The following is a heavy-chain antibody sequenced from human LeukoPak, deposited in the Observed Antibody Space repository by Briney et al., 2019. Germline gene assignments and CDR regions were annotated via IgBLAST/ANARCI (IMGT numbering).Heavy chain of an antibody. D-gene: IGHD1-14*01. CDR3: AREYALTTSPPEYYFDY. Sequence: ASVKVSCKASGYTFTGYYMHWVRQAPGQGLEWMGWINPNSGGTNYAQKFQGRVTMTRDTSISTAYMELSRLRSDDTAVYYCAREYALTTSPPEYYFDYWGQGTLVTVSS. CDR1: GYTFTGYY. J-gene: IGHJ4*02. CDR2: INPNSGGT. V-gene: IGHV1-2*02.